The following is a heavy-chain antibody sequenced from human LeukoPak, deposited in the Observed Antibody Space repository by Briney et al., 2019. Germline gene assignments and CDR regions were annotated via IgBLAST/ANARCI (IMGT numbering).Heavy chain of an antibody. CDR3: AAGRPYSLLDY. CDR2: FDVIDSET. CDR1: GYTFTSYG. D-gene: IGHD5-18*01. V-gene: IGHV1-24*01. J-gene: IGHJ4*02. Sequence: ASVKVSCKASGYTFTSYGISWVRQAPGKGLEWMGGFDVIDSETFYAQKFQGRVTMTEDSSTDTAYMELRSLTSDDTALYYCAAGRPYSLLDYWGQGTLVTVSS.